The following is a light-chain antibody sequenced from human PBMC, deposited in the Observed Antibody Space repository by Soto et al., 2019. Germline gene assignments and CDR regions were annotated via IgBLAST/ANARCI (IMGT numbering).Light chain of an antibody. Sequence: EIVLTQSPGNLSLSPGERATLSCRASQSVSSSYLAWYQQKPGQAPRLLIYGASSRATGIPDRFSGSGSGTDFTLTISRLEPEDFAVYYCQQYGSSRSFTFGPGTKVDIK. J-gene: IGKJ3*01. CDR3: QQYGSSRSFT. CDR1: QSVSSSY. CDR2: GAS. V-gene: IGKV3-20*01.